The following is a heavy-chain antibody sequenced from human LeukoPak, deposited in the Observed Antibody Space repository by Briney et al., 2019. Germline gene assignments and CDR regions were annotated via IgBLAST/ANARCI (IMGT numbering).Heavy chain of an antibody. Sequence: SVKVSCKASGGTFSSCAISWVRQAPGQGLEWMGRIIPIFGTANYAQKFQGRVTITTDESTSTAYMELSSLRSEDTAVYYCARAGGNYDFWSGYYLDYWGQGTLATVSS. V-gene: IGHV1-69*05. CDR2: IIPIFGTA. CDR1: GGTFSSCA. D-gene: IGHD3-3*01. J-gene: IGHJ4*02. CDR3: ARAGGNYDFWSGYYLDY.